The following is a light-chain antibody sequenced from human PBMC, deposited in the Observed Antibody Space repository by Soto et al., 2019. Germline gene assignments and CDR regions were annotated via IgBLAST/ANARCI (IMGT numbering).Light chain of an antibody. J-gene: IGKJ2*01. CDR1: QSISNW. V-gene: IGKV1-5*01. CDR3: QQYDTYSRT. Sequence: DIQMTQSPSTLSASVGDRVTITCRASQSISNWLAWYQQKPGKAPKLLIYDASNLASGVPSRFRGSGSETEFTLTISGLQPDDFATFYCQQYDTYSRTFGQGTNLEI. CDR2: DAS.